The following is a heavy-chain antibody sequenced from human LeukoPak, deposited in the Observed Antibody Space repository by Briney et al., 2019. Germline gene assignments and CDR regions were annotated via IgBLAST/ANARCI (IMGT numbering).Heavy chain of an antibody. CDR1: GGTFSSYA. D-gene: IGHD3-22*01. V-gene: IGHV1-69*13. Sequence: ASVKVSCKASGGTFSSYAISWVRQAPGQGLEWMGGIIPIFGTANYAQKFQGRVTITADESTSTAYMELSSLRSEDTAVYYCASDSYYYDSSGPPPLYYGMDVWGQGTTVTVSS. J-gene: IGHJ6*02. CDR3: ASDSYYYDSSGPPPLYYGMDV. CDR2: IIPIFGTA.